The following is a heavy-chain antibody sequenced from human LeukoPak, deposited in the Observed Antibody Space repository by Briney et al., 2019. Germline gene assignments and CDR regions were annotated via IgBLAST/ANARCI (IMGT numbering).Heavy chain of an antibody. V-gene: IGHV4-39*01. D-gene: IGHD2-2*01. J-gene: IGHJ6*02. CDR1: GGSISSSSYY. CDR3: AREYCSSTSCYSGLYYYYGMDV. CDR2: IYYSGST. Sequence: SETLSLTCTVSGGSISSSSYYWGWIRQPPGKGLEWIGSIYYSGSTYYNPSLKSRVTISVDTSKNQFSLKLSSVTAADTAVYYCAREYCSSTSCYSGLYYYYGMDVWGQGTTVTVSS.